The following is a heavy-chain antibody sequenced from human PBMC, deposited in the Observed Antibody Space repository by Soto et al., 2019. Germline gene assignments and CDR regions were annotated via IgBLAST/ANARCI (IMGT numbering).Heavy chain of an antibody. CDR2: VHFSGST. V-gene: IGHV4-61*01. CDR1: GVSVSSGSYY. D-gene: IGHD4-4*01. J-gene: IGHJ4*02. Sequence: PSETLSLTCAVSGVSVSSGSYYWSWMRQPPGKGLEWIGYVHFSGSTNYNPTLKSRVTVSVDTSKNQFSLKLTSVTAADTAVYYCARERTDDYNFDYWGQGTLVTVSS. CDR3: ARERTDDYNFDY.